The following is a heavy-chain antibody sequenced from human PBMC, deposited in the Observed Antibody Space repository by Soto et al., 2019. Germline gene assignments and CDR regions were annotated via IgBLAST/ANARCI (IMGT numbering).Heavy chain of an antibody. V-gene: IGHV4-31*03. Sequence: KASETLSLTCTVSGGSISSGGYYWSWIRQHPGKGLEWIGYIYYSGSTYYNPSLKSRVTISVDTSKNQFSLKLSSVTAADTAVYYCARVSGYDYGWFDPWGQGTLVTVSS. CDR3: ARVSGYDYGWFDP. CDR1: GGSISSGGYY. J-gene: IGHJ5*02. D-gene: IGHD5-12*01. CDR2: IYYSGST.